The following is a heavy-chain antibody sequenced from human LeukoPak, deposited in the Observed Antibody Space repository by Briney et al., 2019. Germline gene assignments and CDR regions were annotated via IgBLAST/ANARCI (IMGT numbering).Heavy chain of an antibody. CDR1: GGTFSSYA. Sequence: ASVKVSCKASGGTFSSYAISWVRQAPGQGLEWMGGIIPIFGTANYAQKFQGRVTITADESTSTAYMELSSPSSEDTAVYYCRSRGEVASKHDYYYGMDVWGQGTTVTVSS. D-gene: IGHD2-21*01. CDR3: RSRGEVASKHDYYYGMDV. CDR2: IIPIFGTA. J-gene: IGHJ6*02. V-gene: IGHV1-69*13.